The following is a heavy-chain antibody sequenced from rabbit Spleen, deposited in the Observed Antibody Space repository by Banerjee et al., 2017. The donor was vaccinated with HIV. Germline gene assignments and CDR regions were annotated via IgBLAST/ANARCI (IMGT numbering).Heavy chain of an antibody. CDR2: INAGSGST. D-gene: IGHD4-1*01. CDR1: GFSFSSGYD. J-gene: IGHJ4*01. CDR3: ARETSSGWGANFNL. V-gene: IGHV1S40*01. Sequence: QQLVESGGGLVKPGASLTLTCKASGFSFSSGYDMCWVHQAPGKGLEWIGCINAGSGSTYYASWAKGRFTISKTSSTTVTLQMTSLTAADTATYFCARETSSGWGANFNLWGPGTLVTVS.